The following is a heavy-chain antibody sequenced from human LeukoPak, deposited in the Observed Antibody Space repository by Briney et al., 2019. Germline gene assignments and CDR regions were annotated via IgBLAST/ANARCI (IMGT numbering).Heavy chain of an antibody. Sequence: GGSLRLSCAASGFTFSSYAMSWVRQAPRKGLEWVSAISGSGGSTYYADSVKGRFTISRDNSKNTLYLQMNSLRAEDTAVYYCARGHCSGGSCYFDYWGQGTLVTVSS. CDR1: GFTFSSYA. CDR2: ISGSGGST. CDR3: ARGHCSGGSCYFDY. J-gene: IGHJ4*02. D-gene: IGHD2-15*01. V-gene: IGHV3-23*01.